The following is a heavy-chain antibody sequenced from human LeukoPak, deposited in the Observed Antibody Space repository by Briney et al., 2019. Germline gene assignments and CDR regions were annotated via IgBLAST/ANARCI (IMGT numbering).Heavy chain of an antibody. CDR2: ISSSSSYI. Sequence: GGSLRLSCAASGFTFSSYSMNWVRQAPGKGLEWVSSISSSSSYIYYADSVKGRFTISRDNAKNSLYLQMNSLRAEDTAVYYCARTLGGYSYGYAGYYFDYWGQGTLVTVSS. V-gene: IGHV3-21*01. CDR1: GFTFSSYS. J-gene: IGHJ4*02. CDR3: ARTLGGYSYGYAGYYFDY. D-gene: IGHD5-18*01.